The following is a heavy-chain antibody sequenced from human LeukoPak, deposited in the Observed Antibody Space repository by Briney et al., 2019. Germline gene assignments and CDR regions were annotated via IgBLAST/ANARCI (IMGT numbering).Heavy chain of an antibody. CDR3: ARGYSSGYYGPFFDY. D-gene: IGHD3-22*01. CDR1: GFTFSGFE. CDR2: ISSGGDII. Sequence: PGGSLRLSCEASGFTFSGFEMNWVRQAPGKGLEWVSYISSGGDIIYYADSVKGRFTISRDNAKNSLYLQMDGLRVEDTAVYYCARGYSSGYYGPFFDYWGHATLVAVSS. J-gene: IGHJ4*01. V-gene: IGHV3-48*03.